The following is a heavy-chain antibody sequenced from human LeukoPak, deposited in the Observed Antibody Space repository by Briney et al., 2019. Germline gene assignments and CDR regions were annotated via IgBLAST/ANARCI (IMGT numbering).Heavy chain of an antibody. CDR2: INHSGST. D-gene: IGHD3-22*01. J-gene: IGHJ3*02. CDR1: GGSFSGCY. Sequence: SETLSLTCAVYGGSFSGCYWSWIRQPPGKGLEWIGEINHSGSTNYNPSLKSRVTISVDTSKNQFSLKLSSVTAADTAVYYCARGRTMTKRFDIWGQGTMVTVSS. CDR3: ARGRTMTKRFDI. V-gene: IGHV4-34*01.